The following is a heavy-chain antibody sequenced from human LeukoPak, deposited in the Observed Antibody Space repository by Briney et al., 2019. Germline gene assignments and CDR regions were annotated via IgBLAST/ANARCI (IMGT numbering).Heavy chain of an antibody. J-gene: IGHJ6*02. V-gene: IGHV4-30-4*01. CDR3: VQCPRNYYYYYGMDV. CDR1: GGSISSGDYY. Sequence: PSQTLSLTCTVSGGSISSGDYYWSWIRQPPGKGLEWIGYIYYSGSTYYNPSLKSRVTISVDTSKNQFSLKLSSVTAADTAVYYCVQCPRNYYYYYGMDVWGQGTTVTVSS. D-gene: IGHD6-19*01. CDR2: IYYSGST.